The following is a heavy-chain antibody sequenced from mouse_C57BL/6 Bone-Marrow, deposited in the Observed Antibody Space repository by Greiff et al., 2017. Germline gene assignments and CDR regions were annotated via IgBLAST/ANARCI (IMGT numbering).Heavy chain of an antibody. CDR2: INPNYGTT. Sequence: EVKLMESGPELVKPGASVKISCKASGYSFTDYNMNWVKQSNGKSLEWIGVINPNYGTTSYNQKFKGKATLTVDQSSSTAYMQLNSLTSEDSAVYDCAKGGNSGLADYFDYWGQGTTLTVSS. CDR3: AKGGNSGLADYFDY. D-gene: IGHD3-1*01. V-gene: IGHV1-39*01. CDR1: GYSFTDYN. J-gene: IGHJ2*01.